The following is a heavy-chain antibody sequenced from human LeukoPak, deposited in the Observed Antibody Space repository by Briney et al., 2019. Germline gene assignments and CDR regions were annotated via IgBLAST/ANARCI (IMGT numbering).Heavy chain of an antibody. J-gene: IGHJ4*02. CDR3: AREESYDILTGYYSSY. CDR1: GVTFSSYA. Sequence: SVKVSCKASGVTFSSYAITWVRQAPGQGLEWMGRIIPIFGTANYAQKFQGRVTITTDESTSTAYMELSSLRSEDTAVYYCAREESYDILTGYYSSYWGQGTLVTVSS. CDR2: IIPIFGTA. V-gene: IGHV1-69*05. D-gene: IGHD3-9*01.